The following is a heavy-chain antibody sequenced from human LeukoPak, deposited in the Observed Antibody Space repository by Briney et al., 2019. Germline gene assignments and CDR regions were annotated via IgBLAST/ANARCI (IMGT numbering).Heavy chain of an antibody. J-gene: IGHJ5*02. D-gene: IGHD2/OR15-2a*01. CDR3: GGGISGDYFLWLDP. Sequence: SSETLPLTCTVSGGSISSYFWSWIRQPPGKGLEWIGYIYYSESTNYNPSLQSQVTISVNNSKDPFSLKVSSVTAADTAVYYCGGGISGDYFLWLDPWGQGTLVTVSS. CDR2: IYYSEST. V-gene: IGHV4-59*01. CDR1: GGSISSYF.